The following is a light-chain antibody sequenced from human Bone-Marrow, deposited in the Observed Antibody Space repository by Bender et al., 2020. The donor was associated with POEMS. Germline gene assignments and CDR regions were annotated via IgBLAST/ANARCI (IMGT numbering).Light chain of an antibody. J-gene: IGLJ3*02. Sequence: QSVLTQPPSVSGAPGQRVTISCTGSSSNIGAGYDVHWYQQLPGTAPKLLIFGNTNRPSGVPDRFSGSKSGTSASLAITGLQADDEADYYCQSFDSSLGAWVFGGGTELTVL. CDR2: GNT. CDR1: SSNIGAGYD. CDR3: QSFDSSLGAWV. V-gene: IGLV1-40*01.